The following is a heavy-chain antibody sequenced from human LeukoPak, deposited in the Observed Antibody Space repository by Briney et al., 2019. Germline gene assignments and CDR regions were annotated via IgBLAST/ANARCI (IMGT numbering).Heavy chain of an antibody. Sequence: ASVKVSCKASGYTFTGYYTHWVRQAPGQGLEWMGWINPNSGGTNYAQKFQGRVTMTRDTSISTAYMELSRLRSDDTAVYYCARDRPLTSYCSSTSCYKVCYYYGMDVWGQGTTVTVSS. J-gene: IGHJ6*02. CDR2: INPNSGGT. CDR1: GYTFTGYY. D-gene: IGHD2-2*02. V-gene: IGHV1-2*02. CDR3: ARDRPLTSYCSSTSCYKVCYYYGMDV.